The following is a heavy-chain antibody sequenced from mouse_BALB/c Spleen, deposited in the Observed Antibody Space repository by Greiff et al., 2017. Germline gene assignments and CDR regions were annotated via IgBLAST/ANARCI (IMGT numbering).Heavy chain of an antibody. V-gene: IGHV2-6-4*01. CDR3: ATNEEIYYYGSTWYFDV. CDR2: IWGGGST. Sequence: VMLVESGPGLVAPSQSLSITCTVSGFSLSRYSVHWVRQPPGKGLEWLGMIWGGGSTDYNSALKSRLSISKDNSKSQVFLKMNSLQTDDTAMYYCATNEEIYYYGSTWYFDVWGAGTTVTVSS. CDR1: GFSLSRYS. J-gene: IGHJ1*01. D-gene: IGHD1-1*01.